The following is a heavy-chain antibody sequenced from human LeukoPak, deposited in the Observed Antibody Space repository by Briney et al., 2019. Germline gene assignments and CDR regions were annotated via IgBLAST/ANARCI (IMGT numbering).Heavy chain of an antibody. V-gene: IGHV5-51*01. Sequence: GESLKISCQGSGYSFTSYWIGWVRQMPGKGLEWMGIIYPGDSDTRYSPSFQGQVTISADKSISTAYLQWSSLKASDTAMYYCARLKYCGGDCYSGFFDCWGQGTLVTVSS. CDR1: GYSFTSYW. D-gene: IGHD2-21*02. CDR3: ARLKYCGGDCYSGFFDC. J-gene: IGHJ4*02. CDR2: IYPGDSDT.